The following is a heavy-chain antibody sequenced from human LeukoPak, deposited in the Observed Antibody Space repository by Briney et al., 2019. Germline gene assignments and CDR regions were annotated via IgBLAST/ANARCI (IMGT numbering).Heavy chain of an antibody. J-gene: IGHJ4*02. Sequence: GSLRLSCSASGCAFSAFWMNCVRQAPGKWPEWVANINLGGSASCYVDSVKGRCTISRDNARNSLYLQMNSLRVDDTAVYYCAAWGLHNYWGQGTLVTVSS. V-gene: IGHV3-7*01. CDR1: GCAFSAFW. CDR3: AAWGLHNY. CDR2: INLGGSAS. D-gene: IGHD7-27*01.